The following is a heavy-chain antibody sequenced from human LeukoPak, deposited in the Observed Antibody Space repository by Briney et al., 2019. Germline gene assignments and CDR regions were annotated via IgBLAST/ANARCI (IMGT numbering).Heavy chain of an antibody. J-gene: IGHJ6*02. CDR1: GFTFSSYG. D-gene: IGHD1-26*01. CDR2: IWYDGSNK. Sequence: PGGSLRLSCAASGFTFSSYGMHWVRQAPGKGLEWVAVIWYDGSNKYYADSVKGRFTISRDNSKNTLYLQMNSLRAEDTAVYYCARDGSGSYGYYGMDVWGQGTTDTVSS. V-gene: IGHV3-33*01. CDR3: ARDGSGSYGYYGMDV.